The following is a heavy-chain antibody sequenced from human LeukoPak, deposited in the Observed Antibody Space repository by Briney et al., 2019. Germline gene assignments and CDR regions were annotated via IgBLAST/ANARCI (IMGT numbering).Heavy chain of an antibody. J-gene: IGHJ4*02. CDR1: GGSISSGGYS. D-gene: IGHD2-8*01. CDR3: ARGGGYCTNGVCSYYFDY. CDR2: IYHSGST. V-gene: IGHV4-30-2*01. Sequence: SQTLSLTCAVSGGSISSGGYSWSWLRQPPGKGLEWIGYIYHSGSTYYNPSLKSRVTISVDRSKNQFSLKLSSVTAADTAVYYCARGGGYCTNGVCSYYFDYWGQGTLVTVSS.